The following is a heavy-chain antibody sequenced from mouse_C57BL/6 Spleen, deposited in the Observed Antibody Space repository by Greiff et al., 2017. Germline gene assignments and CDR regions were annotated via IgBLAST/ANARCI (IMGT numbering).Heavy chain of an antibody. CDR3: ARGYSNLDY. V-gene: IGHV5-12*01. CDR1: GFTFSDYY. D-gene: IGHD2-5*01. CDR2: ISNGGGST. J-gene: IGHJ2*01. Sequence: EVQGVESGGGLVQPGGSLKLSCAASGFTFSDYYMYWVRQTPEKRLEWVAYISNGGGSTYYPDTVKGRFTLSRDNAKNTLYLQMSRLKSEDTAMYYCARGYSNLDYWGQGTTLTVSS.